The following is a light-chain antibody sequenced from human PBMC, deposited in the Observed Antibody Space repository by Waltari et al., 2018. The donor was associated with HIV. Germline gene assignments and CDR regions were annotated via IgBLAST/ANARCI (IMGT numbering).Light chain of an antibody. CDR1: RSNIGSNY. CDR3: VAWDDTLSALF. CDR2: RNN. J-gene: IGLJ2*01. V-gene: IGLV1-47*01. Sequence: QSVLTQPPAASGTPGQRVTISCSGSRSNIGSNYVYWYQQFPGTAPKLLIYRNNYRPSGFPDRISGSKSGTAAYLAISGLRSEDEADYYCVAWDDTLSALFFGGGTKLTVL.